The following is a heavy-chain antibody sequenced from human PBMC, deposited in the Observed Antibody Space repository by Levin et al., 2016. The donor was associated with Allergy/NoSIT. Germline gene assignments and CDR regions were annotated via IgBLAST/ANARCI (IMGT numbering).Heavy chain of an antibody. V-gene: IGHV4-59*08. CDR3: ARHFCCDSGGYQDAFDI. Sequence: SETLSLTCTVSSGSISSYYWSWSRQPPGKGLEWIAYIHYSGRTNYNPSLKSRLTISIDTSQNQFSLRLSSVTAADTAAYYCARHFCCDSGGYQDAFDIWGQGTMVTVSS. CDR1: SGSISSYY. D-gene: IGHD3-22*01. CDR2: IHYSGRT. J-gene: IGHJ3*02.